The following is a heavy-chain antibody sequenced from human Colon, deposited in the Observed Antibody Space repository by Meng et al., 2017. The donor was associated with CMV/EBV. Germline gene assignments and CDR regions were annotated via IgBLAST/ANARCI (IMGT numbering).Heavy chain of an antibody. J-gene: IGHJ4*02. CDR1: GLTFSKYW. D-gene: IGHD4-17*01. CDR2: INGDGTRT. V-gene: IGHV3-74*01. CDR3: ARRGFGDYSYYFDH. Sequence: GESLKISCVASGLTFSKYWMHWVRQAPGKGLVWVSLINGDGTRTPYADSVKGRFTISRDNSKSTLFLQMDSLRAEDTAIFYCARRGFGDYSYYFDHWGQGILVTVSS.